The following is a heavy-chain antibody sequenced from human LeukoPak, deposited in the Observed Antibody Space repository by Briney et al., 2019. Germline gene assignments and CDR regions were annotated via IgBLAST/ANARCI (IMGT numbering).Heavy chain of an antibody. CDR1: GFTLGSHD. J-gene: IGHJ4*02. V-gene: IGHV3-13*01. CDR2: VSSGFHA. CDR3: ARDSSGGSWGGIDY. D-gene: IGHD2-15*01. Sequence: GGSLRLSCTASGFTLGSHDMHWVRQIPGQGLEWVAAVSSGFHAFFADSVQGRFTVSREDARNSLYLQMNSLRAEDTAVYYCARDSSGGSWGGIDYWGQGTLVTVSS.